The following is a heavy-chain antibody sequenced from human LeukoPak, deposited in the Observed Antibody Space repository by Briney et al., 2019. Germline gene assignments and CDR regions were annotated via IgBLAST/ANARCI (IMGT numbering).Heavy chain of an antibody. J-gene: IGHJ4*02. Sequence: SETLSLTCTVSSCSITSYYWSWIRQPPGKGLEWIGYIYYSGSTNYNPSLKSRVTISVDTSKKQFSLKLSSVTAADTAVYYCARTPLGDSSSWPYYFHYWGQGTLVTVSS. CDR2: IYYSGST. V-gene: IGHV4-59*01. D-gene: IGHD6-13*01. CDR3: ARTPLGDSSSWPYYFHY. CDR1: SCSITSYY.